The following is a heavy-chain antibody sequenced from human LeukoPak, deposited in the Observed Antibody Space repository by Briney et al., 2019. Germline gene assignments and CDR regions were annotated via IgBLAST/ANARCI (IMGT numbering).Heavy chain of an antibody. CDR3: ARLPEIAVAGTVDY. D-gene: IGHD6-19*01. V-gene: IGHV1-2*02. J-gene: IGHJ4*02. Sequence: ASVKVSCKASGYTFTGYDMHWVRQAPGQGLEWMGWINPNSGGTNYAQQFQGRVTMTRDTSISTAYMELSRLRSDDTAVYYCARLPEIAVAGTVDYWGQGTLVTVSS. CDR2: INPNSGGT. CDR1: GYTFTGYD.